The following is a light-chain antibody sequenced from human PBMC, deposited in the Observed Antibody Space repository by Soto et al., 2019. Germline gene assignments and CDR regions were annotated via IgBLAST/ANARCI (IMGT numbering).Light chain of an antibody. CDR1: SSDVGGYNS. V-gene: IGLV2-14*01. CDR2: DVG. CDR3: SSYTSSMTNV. J-gene: IGLJ1*01. Sequence: LTRPASVSGSPGQSFPISCTGTSSDVGGYNSVSWYQQHPGNAPKFMVYDVGDRPSGVSYRFSGSKSGNTASLTISGLQAADEADYFCSSYTSSMTNVFGSGTKVTVL.